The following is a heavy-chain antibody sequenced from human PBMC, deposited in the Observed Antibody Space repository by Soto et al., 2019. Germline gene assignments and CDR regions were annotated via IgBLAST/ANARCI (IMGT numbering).Heavy chain of an antibody. CDR1: GYTFTNYG. J-gene: IGHJ4*02. V-gene: IGHV1-18*04. CDR3: ARHYDSNGYNFDY. Sequence: QVQLVQSGAEVKKPGASVKVSCKASGYTFTNYGFSGVRQAPGQGLEWMGWISAYNGNTNYAQQLQGRVTMTTDTSTTTAYMALRSLRYDDTAVYYCARHYDSNGYNFDYWGQGTLVTVSS. D-gene: IGHD3-22*01. CDR2: ISAYNGNT.